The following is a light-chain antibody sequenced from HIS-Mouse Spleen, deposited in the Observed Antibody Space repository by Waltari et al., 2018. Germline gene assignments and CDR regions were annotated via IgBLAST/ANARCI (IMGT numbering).Light chain of an antibody. V-gene: IGLV2-14*03. CDR1: TRDVGGYNS. Sequence: QSALTQPASVSGSPGQSITISCTGTTRDVGGYNSVSWYQQHPGKAPKLMIYDVSNRPSGVSNRFSGSKSGNTASLTISGLQAEDEADYYCSSYTSSSTVVFGGGTKLTVL. CDR2: DVS. CDR3: SSYTSSSTVV. J-gene: IGLJ2*01.